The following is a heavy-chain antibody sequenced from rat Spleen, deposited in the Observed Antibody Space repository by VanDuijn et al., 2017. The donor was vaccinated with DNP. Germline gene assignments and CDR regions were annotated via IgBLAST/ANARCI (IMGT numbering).Heavy chain of an antibody. V-gene: IGHV2-6*01. CDR1: GFSLTSYT. D-gene: IGHD4-3*01. J-gene: IGHJ4*01. CDR3: ARDLIIRDTTSAMDA. Sequence: QVQLKESGPGLVQPSQTLSLTCTVSGFSLTSYTVSWVRQPPGKGLEWIAAISSGGSTYSNSPLKSRLSFSKATSKSQVFLKLNRLQTEDTATYYCARDLIIRDTTSAMDAWGQGTSVTVSS. CDR2: ISSGGST.